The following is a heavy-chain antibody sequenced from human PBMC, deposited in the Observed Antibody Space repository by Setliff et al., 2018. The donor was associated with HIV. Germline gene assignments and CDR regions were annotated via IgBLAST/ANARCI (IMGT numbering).Heavy chain of an antibody. CDR3: AKVPGGYYGMDV. CDR1: GFTFSSYG. D-gene: IGHD3-16*01. Sequence: LSLSCAASGFTFSSYGMHWVRQAPGKGLEWVAVISKDGSNKYYADSVKGRFTISRDNSKNTLYLQMNSLRAEDTAVYYCAKVPGGYYGMDVWGQGTTVTVSS. J-gene: IGHJ6*02. V-gene: IGHV3-30*18. CDR2: ISKDGSNK.